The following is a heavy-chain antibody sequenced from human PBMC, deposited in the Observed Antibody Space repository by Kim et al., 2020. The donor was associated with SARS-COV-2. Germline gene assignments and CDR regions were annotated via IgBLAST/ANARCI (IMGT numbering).Heavy chain of an antibody. CDR1: GFTFGDYA. CDR3: TRDPGIAVAGGGWYYYYGMDV. J-gene: IGHJ6*02. D-gene: IGHD6-19*01. Sequence: GGSLRLSCTASGFTFGDYAMSWFRQAPGKGLEWVGFIRSKAYGGTTEYAASVKGRFTISRDDSKSIAYLQMNSLKTEDTAVYYCTRDPGIAVAGGGWYYYYGMDVWGQGTTVTVSS. CDR2: IRSKAYGGTT. V-gene: IGHV3-49*03.